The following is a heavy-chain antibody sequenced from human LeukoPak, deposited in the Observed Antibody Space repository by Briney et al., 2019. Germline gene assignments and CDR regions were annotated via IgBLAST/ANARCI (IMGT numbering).Heavy chain of an antibody. CDR1: GFTFSSYS. Sequence: GGPLRLSCAASGFTFSSYSMNWVRQAPGKGLEWVSSISSSSSYIYHADSVKGRFTISRDNAKNSLYLQMNSLRAEDTAVYYCARGDSSSWTNRDYFDYWGQGTLVTVSS. CDR3: ARGDSSSWTNRDYFDY. D-gene: IGHD6-13*01. CDR2: ISSSSSYI. V-gene: IGHV3-21*01. J-gene: IGHJ4*02.